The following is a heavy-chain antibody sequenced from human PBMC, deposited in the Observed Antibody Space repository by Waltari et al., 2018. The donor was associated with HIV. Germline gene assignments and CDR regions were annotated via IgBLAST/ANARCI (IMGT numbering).Heavy chain of an antibody. CDR3: ARVSDSYGTVFEY. CDR1: GGSISSGNYY. CDR2: IQHSGST. V-gene: IGHV4-31*03. D-gene: IGHD3-10*01. Sequence: QVQLQESGPGLVKSSQTLYLTCTVSGGSISSGNYYWNWIRQHPGKGLEWIGYIQHSGSTYYNPSLKSRVSISVNTSKNQFSLNLTSVTAADTAVYYCARVSDSYGTVFEYWGQGTLVSVSS. J-gene: IGHJ4*02.